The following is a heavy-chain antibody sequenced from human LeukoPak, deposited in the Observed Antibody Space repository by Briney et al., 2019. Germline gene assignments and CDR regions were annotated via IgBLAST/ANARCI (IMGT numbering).Heavy chain of an antibody. Sequence: GGSLRLSCAASGFTLSSYWMSWVRQAPGKGLEWVANIKQDGSEKHYVDSVKGRFTISRDNVKNSLYLQMNSLRGEDTAVYYCARVARAKYDIWGQGTMVTVSS. J-gene: IGHJ3*02. CDR1: GFTLSSYW. D-gene: IGHD1-26*01. V-gene: IGHV3-7*05. CDR3: ARVARAKYDI. CDR2: IKQDGSEK.